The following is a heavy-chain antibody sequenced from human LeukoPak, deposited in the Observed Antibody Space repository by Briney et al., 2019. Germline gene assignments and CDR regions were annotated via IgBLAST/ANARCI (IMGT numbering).Heavy chain of an antibody. D-gene: IGHD3-16*02. Sequence: PGGSLRLSCAASGFTFSSYWMSWVRQAPGKGVEWVAYIKQDGSEKYYVDSVKGRFTISRDNAKNSLYLQMNSLRAEDTAVYYCARGRGDYVWGSYRSYYFDYWGQGTLVTVSS. J-gene: IGHJ4*02. CDR3: ARGRGDYVWGSYRSYYFDY. CDR1: GFTFSSYW. V-gene: IGHV3-7*01. CDR2: IKQDGSEK.